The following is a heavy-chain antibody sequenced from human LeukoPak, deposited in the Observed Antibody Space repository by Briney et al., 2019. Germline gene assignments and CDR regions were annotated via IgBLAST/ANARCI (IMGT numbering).Heavy chain of an antibody. D-gene: IGHD3-3*01. V-gene: IGHV1-2*02. CDR2: INPNSGGT. CDR1: GHTFTGYY. Sequence: ASVKVSCKASGHTFTGYYMHWVRQAPGQGLEWMGWINPNSGGTNYAQKFQGRVTMTRDTSISTAYMELSRLRSDDTAVYYCARDTYYDFWSGYYRNYYFDYWGQGTLVTVSS. J-gene: IGHJ4*02. CDR3: ARDTYYDFWSGYYRNYYFDY.